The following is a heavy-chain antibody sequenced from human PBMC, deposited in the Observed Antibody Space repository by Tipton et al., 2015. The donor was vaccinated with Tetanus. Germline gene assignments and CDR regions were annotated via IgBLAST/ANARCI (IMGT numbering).Heavy chain of an antibody. CDR3: ARERTTVTTGGWFDP. CDR2: INPNSGGT. CDR1: GYTFTGYY. D-gene: IGHD4-17*01. Sequence: QVQLVQSGAEVKKPGASVKVSCKASGYTFTGYYMHWVRQAPGQGLEWMGWINPNSGGTNYAQKFQGRVTMTRDTSISTAYMELSRLRSDDAAVYYCARERTTVTTGGWFDPWGQGTLVTVSS. J-gene: IGHJ5*02. V-gene: IGHV1-2*02.